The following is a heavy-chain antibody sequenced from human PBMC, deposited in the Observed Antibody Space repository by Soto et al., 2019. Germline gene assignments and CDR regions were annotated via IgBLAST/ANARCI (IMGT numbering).Heavy chain of an antibody. Sequence: TPGTLSLTCAVSGGSINTNTYYWGWIRQPPGKGLEWIGSMSRSGSTHYNPSLRSRATISVDTSKNQFSLKLSSVTAADTAVYYCARVLGAPLYYLDCWGQGILVTVSS. CDR2: MSRSGST. D-gene: IGHD1-26*01. CDR1: GGSINTNTYY. V-gene: IGHV4-39*07. J-gene: IGHJ4*02. CDR3: ARVLGAPLYYLDC.